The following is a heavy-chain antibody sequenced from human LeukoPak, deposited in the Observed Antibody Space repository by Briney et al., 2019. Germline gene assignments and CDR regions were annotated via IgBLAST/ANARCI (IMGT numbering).Heavy chain of an antibody. Sequence: GASVKVSCKASGYTFTSYDINWVRQATGQGLEWMGWMNPNSGNTGYAQKFQGRVTMTRNTSMSTAYMELSSLRPEDTAVYYCARGTDSSGYYYYYYGMDVWGQGTTVTVSS. J-gene: IGHJ6*02. CDR3: ARGTDSSGYYYYYYGMDV. CDR1: GYTFTSYD. D-gene: IGHD3-22*01. CDR2: MNPNSGNT. V-gene: IGHV1-8*01.